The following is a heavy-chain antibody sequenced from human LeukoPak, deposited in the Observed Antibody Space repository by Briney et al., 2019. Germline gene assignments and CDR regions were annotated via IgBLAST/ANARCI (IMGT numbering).Heavy chain of an antibody. J-gene: IGHJ4*02. V-gene: IGHV3-48*02. CDR3: ARSPRNPKVYFDY. CDR1: QISFSDHS. CDR2: ILDTGSTT. D-gene: IGHD1-14*01. Sequence: GGSLRLSCAASQISFSDHSMNWVRQAPGKGLEGVAYILDTGSTTSYADSVKGRFTISRDNAKASLYLHMNSLRDEDTAVYYCARSPRNPKVYFDYWGQGALVTVSS.